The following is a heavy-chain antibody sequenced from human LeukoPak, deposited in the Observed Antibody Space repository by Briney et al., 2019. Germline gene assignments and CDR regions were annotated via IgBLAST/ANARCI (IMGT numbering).Heavy chain of an antibody. CDR2: IWYDGSKN. D-gene: IGHD2-15*01. V-gene: IGHV3-33*01. Sequence: GGSLRLSCAASGFTFSSYGMHWVRQAPGKGLEWVAAIWYDGSKNYCADSVKGRFTISRDNSRNTLYLQMNSLRAEDTAVYHCARDMRYCSGSSCSLTFDHWGQGTLVTVSS. CDR1: GFTFSSYG. CDR3: ARDMRYCSGSSCSLTFDH. J-gene: IGHJ4*02.